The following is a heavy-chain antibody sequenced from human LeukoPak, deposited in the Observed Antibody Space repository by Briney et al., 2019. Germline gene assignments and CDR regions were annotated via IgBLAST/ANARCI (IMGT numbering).Heavy chain of an antibody. V-gene: IGHV3-53*01. D-gene: IGHD2-21*02. Sequence: GGSLRLSCAVSGFTVSSDYMAWVRQAPGKGLEWVSVIYSSGSTYYADSVKGRFTISRDNSKNTVYLQMNSLRVEDTAVYYCARWYCGSDCYSTNNWFDPWGQGTLVTVSS. CDR1: GFTVSSDY. CDR2: IYSSGST. CDR3: ARWYCGSDCYSTNNWFDP. J-gene: IGHJ5*02.